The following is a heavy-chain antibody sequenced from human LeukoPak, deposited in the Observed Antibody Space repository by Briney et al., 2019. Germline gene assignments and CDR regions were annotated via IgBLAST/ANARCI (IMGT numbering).Heavy chain of an antibody. CDR2: IYYSGST. D-gene: IGHD3-10*01. Sequence: SETLSLTCTVSGGSISSGGYYWSWIRQHPGKGLEWIGYIYYSGSTYYNSSLKSRVTISVDTSKNQFSLKLSSVTAADTAVYYCARGTGFPFGELSWFDPWGQGTLVTVSS. CDR1: GGSISSGGYY. CDR3: ARGTGFPFGELSWFDP. J-gene: IGHJ5*02. V-gene: IGHV4-31*03.